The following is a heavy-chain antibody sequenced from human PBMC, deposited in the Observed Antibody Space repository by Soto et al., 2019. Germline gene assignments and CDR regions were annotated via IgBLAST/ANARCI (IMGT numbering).Heavy chain of an antibody. Sequence: QVQLVQSGAEVKKPGSSVKVSCRASGGTFNNYVINWVRQAPGQGLEWMAGIIPIFGTANYAQKFQGRVTITADKSTSTAYMELNSLRSEDTAVYYCAGRWDCTNGLGHFDYWGQGTLVTVSS. V-gene: IGHV1-69*06. D-gene: IGHD2-8*01. CDR1: GGTFNNYV. CDR3: AGRWDCTNGLGHFDY. J-gene: IGHJ4*02. CDR2: IIPIFGTA.